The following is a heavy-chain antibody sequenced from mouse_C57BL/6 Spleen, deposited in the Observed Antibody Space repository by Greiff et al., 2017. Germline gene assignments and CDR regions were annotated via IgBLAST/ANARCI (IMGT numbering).Heavy chain of an antibody. CDR3: ARSCYDPYYFDY. D-gene: IGHD2-3*01. V-gene: IGHV1-81*01. CDR1: GYTFTSYG. CDR2: IYPRSGNT. Sequence: QVQLQQSGAELARPGASVKLSCKASGYTFTSYGISWVKQRTGQGLEWIGEIYPRSGNTYYNEKFKGKATLTADKSSSTAYMELRSLTSEDSAVYFCARSCYDPYYFDYWGQGTTLTVSS. J-gene: IGHJ2*01.